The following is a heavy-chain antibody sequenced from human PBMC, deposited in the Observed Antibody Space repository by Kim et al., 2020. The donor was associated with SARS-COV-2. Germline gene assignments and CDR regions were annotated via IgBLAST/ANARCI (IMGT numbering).Heavy chain of an antibody. V-gene: IGHV3-53*01. D-gene: IGHD6-6*01. CDR2: IYSGGST. CDR1: GFTVSSNY. Sequence: GGSLRLSCAASGFTVSSNYMSWVRQAPGKGLEWVSVIYSGGSTYYADSVKGRFTISRDNSKNTLYLQMNSLRAEDTAVYYCARGVTGIAARPEYFDYWGQGTLVTVSS. CDR3: ARGVTGIAARPEYFDY. J-gene: IGHJ4*02.